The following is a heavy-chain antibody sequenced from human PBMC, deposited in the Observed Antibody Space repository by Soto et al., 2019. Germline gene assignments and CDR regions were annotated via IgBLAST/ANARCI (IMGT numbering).Heavy chain of an antibody. CDR3: ARDVAVGSWYWFDP. J-gene: IGHJ5*02. CDR1: GGSISSGGYY. D-gene: IGHD6-13*01. V-gene: IGHV4-31*03. Sequence: QVQLQESGPGLVKPSQTLSLTCTVSGGSISSGGYYWSWIRQHPGKGLEWIGYIYYSGSTYYNPALKRRVTISVDTSKNQFSLKLSSVTAADTAVYYCARDVAVGSWYWFDPWGQGTLVTVSS. CDR2: IYYSGST.